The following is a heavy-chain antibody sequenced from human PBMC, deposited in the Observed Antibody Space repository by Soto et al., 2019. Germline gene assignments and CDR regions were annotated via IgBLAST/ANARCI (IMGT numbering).Heavy chain of an antibody. CDR1: GFSLSTSGVG. CDR2: IYWDDDK. J-gene: IGHJ4*02. V-gene: IGHV2-5*02. CDR3: AHRAGLCGNWNGGYFAS. Sequence: QITLKESGATRVKPTQTLALTCTFSGFSLSTSGVGVGWIRQPPGKALEWLAVIYWDDDKRYSPSLMSRLTITKATSKNQVALTMSSKAPEDTATYYCAHRAGLCGNWNGGYFASWGQGSLVTVSS. D-gene: IGHD1-1*01.